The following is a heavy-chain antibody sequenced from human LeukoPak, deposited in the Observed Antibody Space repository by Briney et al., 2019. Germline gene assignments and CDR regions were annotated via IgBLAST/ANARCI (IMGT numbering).Heavy chain of an antibody. CDR3: ARRKDGGNNGAFDP. CDR1: GYIFTDYY. J-gene: IGHJ5*02. D-gene: IGHD4-23*01. Sequence: ASVKVSCKASGYIFTDYYIHWVRLAPGQRPEWARWINPKKGDTRYAQEFQGRVTMTRDTSISTAYMELSKLTSDDTAVYYCARRKDGGNNGAFDPWGQGTLVTVSS. CDR2: INPKKGDT. V-gene: IGHV1-2*02.